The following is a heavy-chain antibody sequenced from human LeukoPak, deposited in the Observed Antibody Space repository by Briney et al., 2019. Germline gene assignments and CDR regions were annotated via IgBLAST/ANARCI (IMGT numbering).Heavy chain of an antibody. D-gene: IGHD3-16*02. V-gene: IGHV3-74*01. J-gene: IGHJ4*02. Sequence: GGSLRLSCAASGFTFSSYWMNWVRQAPGKGLMWVSRIDSDGSDTSYADSVKGRFAISRDNAKNTLYLQMNSLRVEDTAVYYCARVDVWGSFRSHYWGQGTLVTVSS. CDR2: IDSDGSDT. CDR3: ARVDVWGSFRSHY. CDR1: GFTFSSYW.